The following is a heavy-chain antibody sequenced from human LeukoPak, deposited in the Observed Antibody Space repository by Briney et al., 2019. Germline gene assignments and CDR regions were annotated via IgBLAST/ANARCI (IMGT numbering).Heavy chain of an antibody. V-gene: IGHV3-7*01. CDR1: GFTFSGYW. CDR3: ASDPSRRYTYGYGDS. Sequence: GGSLRLSCAASGFTFSGYWMNWVRQVPGKGLEWVAIINQDGSEKYFLDSVKGRFTISRDNAKNSLYLQMNSLRAEDTGLYYCASDPSRRYTYGYGDSWGQGTLVTVSS. J-gene: IGHJ4*02. CDR2: INQDGSEK. D-gene: IGHD5-18*01.